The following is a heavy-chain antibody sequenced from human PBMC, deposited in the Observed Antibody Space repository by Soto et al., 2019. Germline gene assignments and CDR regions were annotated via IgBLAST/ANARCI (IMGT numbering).Heavy chain of an antibody. D-gene: IGHD2-15*01. CDR3: ARDRGHCSGGSCYSFLAFDI. CDR1: GFTFSSYW. V-gene: IGHV3-74*01. Sequence: PGGSLRLSCAASGFTFSSYWMHWVRQAPGKGLVWVSRINSDGSSTSYADSVKGRFTISRDNAKNTLYLQMNSLRAEDTAVYYCARDRGHCSGGSCYSFLAFDIWGQGTMVTVSS. J-gene: IGHJ3*02. CDR2: INSDGSST.